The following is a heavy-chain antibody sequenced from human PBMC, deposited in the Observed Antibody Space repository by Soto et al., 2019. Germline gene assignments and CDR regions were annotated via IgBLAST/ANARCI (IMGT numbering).Heavy chain of an antibody. CDR1: GFTFSSYA. V-gene: IGHV3-23*01. J-gene: IGHJ3*02. CDR3: AKDPRLWRGYSGYDDAFDI. CDR2: ISGSGGST. D-gene: IGHD5-12*01. Sequence: EVQLLESGGGLVQPGGSLRLSCAASGFTFSSYAMSWVRQAPGKGLEWVSAISGSGGSTYYADSVKGRFTISRDISKNTLYLQMNSLRAEDTAVYYCAKDPRLWRGYSGYDDAFDIWGQGTMVTVSS.